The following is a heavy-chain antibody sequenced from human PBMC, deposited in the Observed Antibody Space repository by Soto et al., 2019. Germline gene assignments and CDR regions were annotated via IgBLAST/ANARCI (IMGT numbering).Heavy chain of an antibody. CDR2: ISYDGSNK. J-gene: IGHJ6*02. D-gene: IGHD3-3*01. V-gene: IGHV3-30*18. CDR1: GFTFSSYG. Sequence: QVQLVESGGGVGQPGRSLRLSCAASGFTFSSYGMHWVRQAPGKGLEWVAVISYDGSNKYYADSVKGRFTISRDNSKNTLYLQMNSLRAEDTAVYYCAKDLTYYDWSYGMDVWGQGTTVTVSS. CDR3: AKDLTYYDWSYGMDV.